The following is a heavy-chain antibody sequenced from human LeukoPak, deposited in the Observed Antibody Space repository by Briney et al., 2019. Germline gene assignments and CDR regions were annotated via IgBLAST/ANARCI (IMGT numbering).Heavy chain of an antibody. V-gene: IGHV1-18*01. CDR1: GYTFTSYG. CDR3: ARDRKAYSSSSPFSSF. CDR2: ISAYNGNT. J-gene: IGHJ4*02. D-gene: IGHD6-6*01. Sequence: ASVKVSCKASGYTFTSYGISWVRQAPGQGLEWMGWISAYNGNTNYAQKLQGRVTMTTDTSKSPAYMEPRNLRSDDTAVYYCARDRKAYSSSSPFSSFWGQGTLVTVSS.